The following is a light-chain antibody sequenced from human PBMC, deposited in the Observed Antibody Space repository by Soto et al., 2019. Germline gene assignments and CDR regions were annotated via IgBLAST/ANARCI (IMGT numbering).Light chain of an antibody. CDR3: QQYDSSEYT. V-gene: IGKV3-20*01. Sequence: EVVLSQSPGTLSLSPGERATLSCRASQSVSSSHLAWYQQKPGQAPRILIYGATSRAAGIPDRFSGRGSGTDFTLTISRLEPEDFAVYYCQQYDSSEYTFGQGTKVEVK. CDR2: GAT. J-gene: IGKJ2*01. CDR1: QSVSSSH.